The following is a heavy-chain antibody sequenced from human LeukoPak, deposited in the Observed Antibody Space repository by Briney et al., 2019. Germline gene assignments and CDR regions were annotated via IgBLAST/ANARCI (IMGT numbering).Heavy chain of an antibody. CDR1: GGSISSSSYY. V-gene: IGHV4-39*01. CDR3: ARLRVYSTPRYYFDY. Sequence: PSETLSLTCTVSGGSISSSSYYWGWIRQPPGKGLEWIGSIYYSGSTYYNPSPKSRVTISVDTSKNQFSLNLSSVTAADTAVYYCARLRVYSTPRYYFDYWGQGTLVTVSS. J-gene: IGHJ4*02. CDR2: IYYSGST. D-gene: IGHD6-13*01.